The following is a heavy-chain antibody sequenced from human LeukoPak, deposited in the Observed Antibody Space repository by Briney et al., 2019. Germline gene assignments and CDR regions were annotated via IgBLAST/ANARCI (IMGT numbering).Heavy chain of an antibody. V-gene: IGHV3-7*03. CDR2: IRKDGGET. J-gene: IGHJ4*02. CDR1: GFPFSNYW. D-gene: IGHD6-19*01. Sequence: GGSLRLSCAASGFPFSNYWMNWVRQAPGNALEWVAYIRKDGGETYYVDSVKGRFTISRDNTKNSLYLQMNSLRAEDTAVYYCARHASGQPFDYWGQGTLVTVSS. CDR3: ARHASGQPFDY.